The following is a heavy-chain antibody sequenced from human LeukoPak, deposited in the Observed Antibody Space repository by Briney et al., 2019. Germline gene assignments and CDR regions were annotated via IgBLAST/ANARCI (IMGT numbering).Heavy chain of an antibody. CDR3: ARDRHYYDSSGYYFWYFDL. CDR1: GGSVSSGSYY. Sequence: SETLSLTCTVSGGSVSSGSYYWSWIRQPAGKGLEWIGRIYSSGSTNYNPSLKSRVTISVDTSKNQFSLKLSSVTAADTAVYYCARDRHYYDSSGYYFWYFDLWGRGTLVTVSS. V-gene: IGHV4-61*10. CDR2: IYSSGST. D-gene: IGHD3-22*01. J-gene: IGHJ2*01.